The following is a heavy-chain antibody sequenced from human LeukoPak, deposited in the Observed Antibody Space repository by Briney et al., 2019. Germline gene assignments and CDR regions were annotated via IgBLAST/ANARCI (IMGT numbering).Heavy chain of an antibody. CDR3: ARGFYDFWSGYYHLFDY. CDR1: GGTFSSYA. J-gene: IGHJ4*02. Sequence: ASVKVSCKASGGTFSSYAISWVRQAPGQGLEWMGWMNPNSGNTGYAQKFQGRVTMTRNTSISTAYMELSSLRSEDTAVYYCARGFYDFWSGYYHLFDYWGQGTLVTVSS. D-gene: IGHD3-3*01. V-gene: IGHV1-8*02. CDR2: MNPNSGNT.